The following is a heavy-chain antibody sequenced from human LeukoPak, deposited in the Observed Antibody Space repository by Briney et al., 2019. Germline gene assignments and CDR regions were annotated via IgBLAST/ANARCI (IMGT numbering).Heavy chain of an antibody. CDR1: GYTFTGYY. D-gene: IGHD6-19*01. CDR3: ARVSSGWSGFLYYFDY. CDR2: INPNSGGT. J-gene: IGHJ4*02. Sequence: ASVKVSCKASGYTFTGYYMHWVRQAPGQGLEWMGWINPNSGGTNYAQKFQGRVTMTRDTSISTAYMELNRLRSDDTAVYYCARVSSGWSGFLYYFDYWGQGTLVTVSS. V-gene: IGHV1-2*02.